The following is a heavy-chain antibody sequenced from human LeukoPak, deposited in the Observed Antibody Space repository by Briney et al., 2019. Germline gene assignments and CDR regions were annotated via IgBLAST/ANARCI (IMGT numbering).Heavy chain of an antibody. J-gene: IGHJ6*02. V-gene: IGHV7-4-1*02. D-gene: IGHD3-3*01. CDR3: ATEGYDFWSGSPLTS. CDR2: INTNTGNP. Sequence: ASVKVSCKASGYTFSAYDISWMRQAPGQGLEWMGGINTNTGNPTYAQDFTGRFVFSLDTSVSTAYLQISSLKAEDTAVYYCATEGYDFWSGSPLTSWGQGTTVTVSS. CDR1: GYTFSAYD.